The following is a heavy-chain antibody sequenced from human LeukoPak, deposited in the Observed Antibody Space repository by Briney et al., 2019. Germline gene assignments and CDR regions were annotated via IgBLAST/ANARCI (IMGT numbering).Heavy chain of an antibody. Sequence: PSETLSLTCTVSGGSISSGGYYWSWIRQPPGKGLEWIGYIYHSGSTYYNPSLKSRVTISVDRSKNQFSLKLSSVTAADTAVYYCASLKKSNYCSSTSCFRRYFDYWGQGTLVTVSS. CDR2: IYHSGST. V-gene: IGHV4-30-2*01. J-gene: IGHJ4*02. D-gene: IGHD2-2*01. CDR3: ASLKKSNYCSSTSCFRRYFDY. CDR1: GGSISSGGYY.